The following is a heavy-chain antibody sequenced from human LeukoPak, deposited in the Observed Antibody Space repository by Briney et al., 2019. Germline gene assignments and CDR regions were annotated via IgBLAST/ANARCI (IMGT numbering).Heavy chain of an antibody. Sequence: SETLSLTCDVYGGSCDDYYWSWIRQPPGKGLEWIGEINHSGSTNYNPSLKSRVTISVDTSKNQFSLKLSSVTAADTAVYYCASARPAGQLVPYYFDYWGQGTLVTVSS. J-gene: IGHJ4*02. CDR3: ASARPAGQLVPYYFDY. CDR1: GGSCDDYY. CDR2: INHSGST. V-gene: IGHV4-34*01. D-gene: IGHD6-13*01.